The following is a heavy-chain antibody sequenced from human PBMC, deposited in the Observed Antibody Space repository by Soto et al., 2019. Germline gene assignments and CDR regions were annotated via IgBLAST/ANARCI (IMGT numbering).Heavy chain of an antibody. CDR3: TRVRGYYDSSGFDY. Sequence: GGSLRLSCAASGFTFSDYYMSWIRQAPGKGLEWLSYISGGGGSTIEYADSVKGRFTISRDNAKNSLYLQMNSLRAEDTAVYYCTRVRGYYDSSGFDYWGQGILVTSPQ. J-gene: IGHJ4*02. CDR1: GFTFSDYY. CDR2: ISGGGGSTI. V-gene: IGHV3-11*01. D-gene: IGHD3-22*01.